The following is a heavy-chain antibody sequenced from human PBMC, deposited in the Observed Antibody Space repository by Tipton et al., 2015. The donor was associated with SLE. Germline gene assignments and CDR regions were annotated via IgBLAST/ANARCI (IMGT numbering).Heavy chain of an antibody. J-gene: IGHJ3*02. CDR1: GGSISSGGYY. CDR3: ARRLPPYGDFKDAFDI. CDR2: IYYSGST. D-gene: IGHD4-17*01. V-gene: IGHV4-39*01. Sequence: TLSLTCTVSGGSISSGGYYWGWIRQPPGKGLEWIGSIYYSGSTYYNPSLKSRVTISVDTSKNQFSLKLSSVTAADTAVYYCARRLPPYGDFKDAFDIWGQGTMVTVSS.